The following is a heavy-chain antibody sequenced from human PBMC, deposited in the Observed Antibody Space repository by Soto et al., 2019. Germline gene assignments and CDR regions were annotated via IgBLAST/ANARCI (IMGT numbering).Heavy chain of an antibody. Sequence: EVQLVESGGGLVQPGGSLRLSCAASGFTFSSYSMNWVRQAPGKGLEWVSYISSSSSTIYYADSVKGRFTISRDNAKNSLYLQMTSRRAEDTAVYYCAGGDSGYDSRDYWGQGTLGTVFS. J-gene: IGHJ4*02. D-gene: IGHD5-12*01. CDR3: AGGDSGYDSRDY. V-gene: IGHV3-48*01. CDR1: GFTFSSYS. CDR2: ISSSSSTI.